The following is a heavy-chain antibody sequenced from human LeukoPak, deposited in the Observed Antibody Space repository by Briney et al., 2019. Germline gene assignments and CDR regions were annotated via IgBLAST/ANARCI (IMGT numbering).Heavy chain of an antibody. CDR3: ARGFGVPNPDY. CDR1: GGSISSYS. D-gene: IGHD3-3*01. CDR2: IYHSGST. J-gene: IGHJ4*02. Sequence: SETLSLTCIVSGGSISSYSWSWIRQPPGKGLEWIGYIYHSGSTYYNPSLKSRVTISVDRSKNQFSLKLSSVTAADTAVYYCARGFGVPNPDYWGQGTLVTVSS. V-gene: IGHV4-30-2*01.